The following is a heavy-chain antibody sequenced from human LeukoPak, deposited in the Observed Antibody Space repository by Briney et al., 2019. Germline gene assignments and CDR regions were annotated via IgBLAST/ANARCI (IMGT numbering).Heavy chain of an antibody. CDR2: MNPNSGNT. J-gene: IGHJ4*02. CDR3: ARAELLWFGGTHPLDY. V-gene: IGHV1-8*02. D-gene: IGHD3-10*01. Sequence: ASVKVSCKASGYTFTSYGISWVRQAPGQGLEWMGWMNPNSGNTGYAQKFQGRVTMTRNTSISTAYMELSSLRSEDTAVYYCARAELLWFGGTHPLDYWGQGTLVTVSS. CDR1: GYTFTSYG.